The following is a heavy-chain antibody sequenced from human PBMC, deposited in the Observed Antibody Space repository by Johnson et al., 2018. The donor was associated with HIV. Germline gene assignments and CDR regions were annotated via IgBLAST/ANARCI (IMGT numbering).Heavy chain of an antibody. CDR1: GFTVSNNY. V-gene: IGHV3-66*01. J-gene: IGHJ3*01. D-gene: IGHD3-3*01. Sequence: VQLVESGGGLVQPGGSLRLSCAASGFTVSNNYMTSFRQAPGTGPEWVAFISSGGNTLYADPVTGRFTGSTDDSTTSLYLQVHSLRDEYTALYNCAKDLGEREKEEWPSDYYDFGRDYPGQDPRGVVGTFDLWGQGTMVTVSS. CDR2: ISSGGNT. CDR3: AKDLGEREKEEWPSDYYDFGRDYPGQDPRGVVGTFDL.